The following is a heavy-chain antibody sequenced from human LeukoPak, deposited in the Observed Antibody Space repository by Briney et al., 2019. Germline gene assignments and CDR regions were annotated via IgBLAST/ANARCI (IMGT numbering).Heavy chain of an antibody. CDR2: IYGGGST. CDR3: ATCSGGSCYGAPAFDI. V-gene: IGHV3-53*01. CDR1: GFTVSSNY. J-gene: IGHJ3*02. Sequence: PGGSLRLSCAASGFTVSSNYMSWVRRAPGKGLEWVSVIYGGGSTYYADSVKGRFTISRDNSKNTLYLQMNSLRAEDTAVYYCATCSGGSCYGAPAFDIWGQGTMVTVSS. D-gene: IGHD2-15*01.